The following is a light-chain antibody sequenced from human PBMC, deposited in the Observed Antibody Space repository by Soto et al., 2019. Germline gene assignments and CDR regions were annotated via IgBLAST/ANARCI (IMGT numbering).Light chain of an antibody. CDR1: QSIYEK. V-gene: IGKV3-15*01. Sequence: EIVMTQSPATLSVSPGERVTLSCRASQSIYEKLAWYQQKPGQTPRLVIYDTPTRATGTPGSFSGSGSGTEFTLPISSLQSEDFAVYYCQQYHRWPLTFGGGTKVDIK. J-gene: IGKJ4*01. CDR3: QQYHRWPLT. CDR2: DTP.